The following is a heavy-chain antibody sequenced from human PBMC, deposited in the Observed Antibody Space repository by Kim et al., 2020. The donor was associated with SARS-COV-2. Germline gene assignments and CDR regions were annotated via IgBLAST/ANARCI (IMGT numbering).Heavy chain of an antibody. CDR1: GFTVSSNY. D-gene: IGHD3-22*01. CDR3: ARENFSPLNYYDSSGYYFEAYWYFDL. Sequence: GGSLRLSCAASGFTVSSNYMSWVRQAPGKGLEWVSVIYSGGSTYYADSVKGRFTISRHNSKNTLYLQMNSLRAEDTAVYYCARENFSPLNYYDSSGYYFEAYWYFDLWGRGTLVTVSS. J-gene: IGHJ2*01. CDR2: IYSGGST. V-gene: IGHV3-53*04.